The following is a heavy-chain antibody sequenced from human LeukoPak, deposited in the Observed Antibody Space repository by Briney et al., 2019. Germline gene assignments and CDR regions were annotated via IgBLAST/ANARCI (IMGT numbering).Heavy chain of an antibody. CDR3: ARDSTRGLDY. CDR1: GFTFDDYA. CDR2: INWNGGST. J-gene: IGHJ4*02. Sequence: GGSLRLSCAASGFTFDDYAMSWVRQAPGKGLEWVSFINWNGGSTAYGDSVKGRFTIPRDNAKNSLYLQMDSLRADDTAFYYCARDSTRGLDYWGQGTLVTVSS. D-gene: IGHD4-17*01. V-gene: IGHV3-20*04.